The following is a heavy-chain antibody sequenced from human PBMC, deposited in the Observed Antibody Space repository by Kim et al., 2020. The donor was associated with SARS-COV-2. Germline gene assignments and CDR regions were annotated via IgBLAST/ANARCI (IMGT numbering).Heavy chain of an antibody. J-gene: IGHJ4*02. Sequence: SVKGRFTISRDNAKNSLYLQMNSLRAEDTALYYCAKDMPRRGMIVVVIDYWGQGTLVTVSS. D-gene: IGHD3-22*01. CDR3: AKDMPRRGMIVVVIDY. V-gene: IGHV3-9*01.